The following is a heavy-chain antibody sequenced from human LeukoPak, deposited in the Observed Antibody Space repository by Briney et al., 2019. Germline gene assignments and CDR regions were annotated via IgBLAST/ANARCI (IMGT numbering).Heavy chain of an antibody. CDR2: INTNTGNP. Sequence: ASVKVSCKASGYTFTSYAMNWVRQAPGQGLEWMGWINTNTGNPTYAQGFTGRFVFSLDTSVSTAYLQISSLKAEDTAVYYCARDFPRGLDQWLPFDPWGQGTLVTVSS. D-gene: IGHD5-12*01. V-gene: IGHV7-4-1*02. CDR1: GYTFTSYA. J-gene: IGHJ5*02. CDR3: ARDFPRGLDQWLPFDP.